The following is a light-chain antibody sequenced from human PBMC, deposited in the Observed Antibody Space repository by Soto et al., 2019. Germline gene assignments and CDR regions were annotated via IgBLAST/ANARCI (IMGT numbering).Light chain of an antibody. J-gene: IGKJ5*01. V-gene: IGKV1-5*01. CDR3: QQYESYSPST. Sequence: DIQMMQSPSTLSASIGDRVTITCRASQNINSWLAWYQQKPGRAPKLLIYDASTLESGVPSRFSGSGSGTEFTLTITSLQTEAFAAYYCQQYESYSPSTFGQGTRLDMK. CDR2: DAS. CDR1: QNINSW.